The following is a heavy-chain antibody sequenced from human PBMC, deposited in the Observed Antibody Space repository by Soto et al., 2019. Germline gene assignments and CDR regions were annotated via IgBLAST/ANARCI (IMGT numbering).Heavy chain of an antibody. CDR2: ISGSGGST. J-gene: IGHJ4*02. D-gene: IGHD5-18*01. CDR3: AKDGTGYSYGTRWFDY. CDR1: GFTFSSYA. Sequence: GGSLRLSCAASGFTFSSYAMSWVRQAPGKGLEWVLAISGSGGSTYYADSVKGRFTISRDNSKNTLYLQMNSLRAEDTAVYYCAKDGTGYSYGTRWFDYWGQGTLVTVSS. V-gene: IGHV3-23*01.